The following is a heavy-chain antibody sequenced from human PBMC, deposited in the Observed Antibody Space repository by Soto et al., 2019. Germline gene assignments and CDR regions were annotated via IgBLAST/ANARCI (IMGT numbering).Heavy chain of an antibody. CDR3: AKDGSHNFDY. V-gene: IGHV3-30*18. CDR2: MSYDGSNE. Sequence: PGGSLRLSCAASGFTFSHYAMHWVRQAPGKGLEWVALMSYDGSNEYYADSVKGRFTISRDNSKNTPYLQMNSLRAEDTAVYYCAKDGSHNFDYWGQGTLVTVSS. J-gene: IGHJ4*02. CDR1: GFTFSHYA. D-gene: IGHD1-26*01.